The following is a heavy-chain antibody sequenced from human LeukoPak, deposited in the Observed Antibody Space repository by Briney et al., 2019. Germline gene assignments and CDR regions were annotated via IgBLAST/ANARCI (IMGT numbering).Heavy chain of an antibody. CDR3: ANSITGTVGGDFDY. D-gene: IGHD1-1*01. V-gene: IGHV3-23*01. CDR1: GFTFSNYA. Sequence: GGSLRLSCAASGFTFSNYAMNWVRQAPGKGLEWVSTITASGGSTDSADSVKGRFTISRDNSKSTLYLQMNSLRAEDTAVYYCANSITGTVGGDFDYWGQGTLVTVS. CDR2: ITASGGST. J-gene: IGHJ4*02.